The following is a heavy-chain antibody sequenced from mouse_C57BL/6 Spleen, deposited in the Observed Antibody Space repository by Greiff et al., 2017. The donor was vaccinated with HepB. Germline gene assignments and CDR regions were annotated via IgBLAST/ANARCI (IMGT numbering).Heavy chain of an antibody. J-gene: IGHJ3*01. D-gene: IGHD2-3*01. CDR1: GYTFTDYY. Sequence: VQLQQSGAELVRPGASVKLSCKASGYTFTDYYINWVKQRPGQGLEWIARIYPGSGNTYYNEKFKGKATLTAEKSSSTAYMQLSSLTSEDSAVYFCARCDGYYVAYWGQGTLVTVSA. V-gene: IGHV1-76*01. CDR3: ARCDGYYVAY. CDR2: IYPGSGNT.